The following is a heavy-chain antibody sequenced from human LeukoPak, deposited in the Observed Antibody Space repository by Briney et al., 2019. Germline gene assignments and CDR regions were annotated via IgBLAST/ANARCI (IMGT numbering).Heavy chain of an antibody. CDR3: AREVHTAAAGTMIDY. V-gene: IGHV1-18*01. D-gene: IGHD6-13*01. J-gene: IGHJ4*02. CDR1: GYTFTNYD. Sequence: ASVKVSCKTSGYTFTNYDINWVRQATGQGLEWLGWMSPNNGNTGYAQKLQGRVTMTTDTSTSTAYMELRSLRSDDTAVYYCAREVHTAAAGTMIDYWGQGTLVTVSS. CDR2: MSPNNGNT.